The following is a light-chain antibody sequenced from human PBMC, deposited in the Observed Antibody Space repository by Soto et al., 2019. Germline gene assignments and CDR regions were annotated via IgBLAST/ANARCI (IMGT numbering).Light chain of an antibody. CDR2: GAS. CDR1: QSVSSSY. Sequence: EIVSTHTPGTLSSSPAKRATLSCRASQSVSSSYLAWYQQKPGQAPRLLIYGASSGATGLPDRFIGSGSGTDFSLTFSRLEPDDFALYYCQQYGSSLLTFGGGTKVEIK. J-gene: IGKJ4*01. V-gene: IGKV3-20*01. CDR3: QQYGSSLLT.